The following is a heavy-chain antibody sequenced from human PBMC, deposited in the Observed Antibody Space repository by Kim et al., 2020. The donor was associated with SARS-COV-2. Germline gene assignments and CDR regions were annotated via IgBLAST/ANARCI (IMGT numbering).Heavy chain of an antibody. J-gene: IGHJ4*02. V-gene: IGHV3-21*01. CDR2: SIIRYL. CDR3: ARAYDY. Sequence: SIIRYLYYADSVKCRFTISRDNAKNSLYRQMNSLRAEDTAVYYCARAYDYWGQGTLVTVSS.